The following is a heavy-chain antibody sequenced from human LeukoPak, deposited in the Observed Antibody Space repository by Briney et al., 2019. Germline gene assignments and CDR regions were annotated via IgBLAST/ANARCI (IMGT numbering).Heavy chain of an antibody. J-gene: IGHJ3*02. CDR1: GGSISSYY. Sequence: SETLSLTCTVSGGSISSYYWSWIRQPPGKGLEWIGYIYYSGSTNYNPSLKSRVTISVDTSKNQFSLKLSSLTAADTAVYYCARLDYGDYSGSFDIWGQGTMVTVSS. D-gene: IGHD4-17*01. V-gene: IGHV4-59*08. CDR3: ARLDYGDYSGSFDI. CDR2: IYYSGST.